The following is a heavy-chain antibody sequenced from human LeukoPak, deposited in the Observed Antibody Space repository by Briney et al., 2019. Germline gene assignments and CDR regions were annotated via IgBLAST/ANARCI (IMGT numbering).Heavy chain of an antibody. D-gene: IGHD2-15*01. CDR3: ARHPFATPFDH. J-gene: IGHJ4*02. CDR2: IYYSGST. V-gene: IGHV4-59*01. Sequence: SETLSLTCTVSGGSFSTYYWSWVRQPPGKGLEWIGYIYYSGSTNYNPSLKSRVTMSLDTSKNQFSLKLSSVTAADTAVYYCARHPFATPFDHWGRGTLVTVSS. CDR1: GGSFSTYY.